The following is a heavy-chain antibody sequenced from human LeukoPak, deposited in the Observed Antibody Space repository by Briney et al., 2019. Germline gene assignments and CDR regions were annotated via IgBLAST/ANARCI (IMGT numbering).Heavy chain of an antibody. CDR3: ATGGIVVVPAAIPGGSWFDP. J-gene: IGHJ5*02. CDR1: GYTFTGYY. CDR2: VDPEDGET. D-gene: IGHD2-2*02. Sequence: ASVKVSCKASGYTFTGYYMHWVQQAPGKGLEWMGLVDPEDGETIYAEKFQGRVTITADTSTDTAYMELSSLRSEDTAVYYCATGGIVVVPAAIPGGSWFDPWGQGTLVTVSS. V-gene: IGHV1-69-2*01.